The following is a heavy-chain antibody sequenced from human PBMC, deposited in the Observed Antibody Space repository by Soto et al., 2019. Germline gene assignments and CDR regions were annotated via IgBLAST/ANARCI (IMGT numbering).Heavy chain of an antibody. CDR3: ATSSGYLNYFDY. CDR1: GIALEDYA. J-gene: IGHJ4*02. CDR2: ISYDGSSE. Sequence: ESGGGLTQPGGSLRLSCVASGIALEDYAMHWVRQAPGKGLEWVALISYDGSSEAYGESVRDRFTVSRDNSKNTLYLQLNSLRPEDTAVYYCATSSGYLNYFDYWGQGTLVTVSS. V-gene: IGHV3-30*03. D-gene: IGHD6-19*01.